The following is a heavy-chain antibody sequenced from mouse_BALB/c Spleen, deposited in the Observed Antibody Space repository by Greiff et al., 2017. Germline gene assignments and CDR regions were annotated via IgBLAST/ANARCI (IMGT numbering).Heavy chain of an antibody. CDR1: GFTFSSYA. CDR3: ARGRGSDGPFDY. J-gene: IGHJ2*01. D-gene: IGHD2-3*01. V-gene: IGHV5-6-5*01. Sequence: EVHLVESGGGLVKPGGSLKLSCAASGFTFSSYAMSWVRQTPEKRLEWVASISSGGSTYYPDSVKGRFTISRDNARNILYLQMSSLRSEDTAMYYCARGRGSDGPFDYWGQGTTLTVSS. CDR2: ISSGGST.